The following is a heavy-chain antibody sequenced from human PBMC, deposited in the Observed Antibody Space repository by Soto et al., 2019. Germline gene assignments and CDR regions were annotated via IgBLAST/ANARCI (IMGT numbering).Heavy chain of an antibody. D-gene: IGHD6-13*01. Sequence: QVQLQESGPGLVKPSETLSLTCTVSGGSISSSGYYWAWIRQSPEKGLEWIASIYYSGSTYYTPSPTPRLTISGDTSKNQFSLKLRSVTVADTAVYYCAGHEQGPAFDPWGQGTLVTVSS. J-gene: IGHJ5*02. CDR2: IYYSGST. CDR3: AGHEQGPAFDP. CDR1: GGSISSSGYY. V-gene: IGHV4-39*01.